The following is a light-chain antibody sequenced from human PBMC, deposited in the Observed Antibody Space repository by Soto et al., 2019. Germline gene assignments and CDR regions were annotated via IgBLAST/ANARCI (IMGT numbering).Light chain of an antibody. Sequence: EKVMTQSPATLSVSLGERATLSCRASQSVSSNLAWYQQKPGQAPRLLIYGASTRATGIPARFSGSGSGTEFTLTISSLQSEDFAVYYCQQYNNWPRTFGQGTKVEIK. V-gene: IGKV3-15*01. J-gene: IGKJ1*01. CDR3: QQYNNWPRT. CDR2: GAS. CDR1: QSVSSN.